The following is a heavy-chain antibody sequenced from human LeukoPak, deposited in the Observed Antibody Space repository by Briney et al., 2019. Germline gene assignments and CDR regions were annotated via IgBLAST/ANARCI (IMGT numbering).Heavy chain of an antibody. J-gene: IGHJ6*03. CDR1: GYTFTSYY. V-gene: IGHV1-46*01. Sequence: GASVKVSCKASGYTFTSYYMHWVRQAPGQGLEWMGTINPSGGSTSYAQKFQGRVTMTRDTSTSAVYMELSSLRSEDTAVYYCAREAGIVVVPAAIRDYYYYMDVWGKGTTVTVSS. CDR3: AREAGIVVVPAAIRDYYYYMDV. D-gene: IGHD2-2*02. CDR2: INPSGGST.